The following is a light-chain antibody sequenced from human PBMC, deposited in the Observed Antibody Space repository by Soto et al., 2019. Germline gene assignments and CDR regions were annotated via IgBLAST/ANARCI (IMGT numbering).Light chain of an antibody. V-gene: IGLV2-14*01. CDR2: DVS. CDR1: SSDVGGYNY. J-gene: IGLJ2*01. CDR3: SSYTSSSIVV. Sequence: QSARTQPASVSGSPGQSITISCTGTSSDVGGYNYVSWYQQHPGKAPKLMIYDVSNRPSGVSNRFSGSKSGNTASLTISGLQAEDEADYYCSSYTSSSIVVFGGGTKVTVL.